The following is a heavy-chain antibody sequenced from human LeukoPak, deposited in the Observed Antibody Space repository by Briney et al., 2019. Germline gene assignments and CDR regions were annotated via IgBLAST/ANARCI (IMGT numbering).Heavy chain of an antibody. CDR2: IYIGGTT. CDR3: ARGDCSGTSCYNTNWFDP. J-gene: IGHJ5*02. V-gene: IGHV4-61*02. D-gene: IGHD2-2*02. CDR1: GGSISRDSYY. Sequence: PSETLSLTCTVSGGSISRDSYYWSWIRQPAGKGLEWIGRIYIGGTTNYNPSLKSRVTISVDTSRNQFSLKLSSATAADTAVYYCARGDCSGTSCYNTNWFDPWGQGTLVTVSS.